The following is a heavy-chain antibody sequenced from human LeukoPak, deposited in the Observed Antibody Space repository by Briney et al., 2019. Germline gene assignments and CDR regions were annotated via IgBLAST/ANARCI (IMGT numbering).Heavy chain of an antibody. V-gene: IGHV3-21*01. CDR1: GFTFSSYS. CDR2: FTSRSRSI. D-gene: IGHD6-13*01. J-gene: IGHJ5*02. CDR3: ARDRRGMNQNWFDP. Sequence: GGSLRLSCAASGFTFSSYSMTWVRQAPGKGLEWVSSFTSRSRSIYYADSVKGRFTISRDNAKNSLYLQMNSLRAEDTAVYYCARDRRGMNQNWFDPWGQGTLVTVSS.